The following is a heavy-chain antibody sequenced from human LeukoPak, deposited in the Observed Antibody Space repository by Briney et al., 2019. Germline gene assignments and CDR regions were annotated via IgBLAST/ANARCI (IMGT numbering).Heavy chain of an antibody. CDR2: INSDGIST. CDR3: AKGGATVIDY. CDR1: AFTFSSYW. J-gene: IGHJ4*02. Sequence: GGSLRLSCAASAFTFSSYWMHWVRQAPGKGLVWVSRINSDGISTSYADSVKGRFTIFRDNAKNTLYLQMNSLRAEDTAVYYCAKGGATVIDYWGQGTLVTVSS. V-gene: IGHV3-74*01. D-gene: IGHD4-17*01.